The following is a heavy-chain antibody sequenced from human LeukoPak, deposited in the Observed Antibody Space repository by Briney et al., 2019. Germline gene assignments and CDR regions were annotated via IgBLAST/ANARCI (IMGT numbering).Heavy chain of an antibody. CDR3: ARLSPLTGAYYYMDV. D-gene: IGHD7-27*01. Sequence: PSETLSLTCTVSGASISSRDHYWSWIRQPPGQGLEWIGYISYSGSTYYNPSLKSRVTISVDTSKNQFSLRLTSVTAADTAVYYCARLSPLTGAYYYMDVWGKGTTVTVSS. CDR1: GASISSRDHY. J-gene: IGHJ6*03. V-gene: IGHV4-30-4*02. CDR2: ISYSGST.